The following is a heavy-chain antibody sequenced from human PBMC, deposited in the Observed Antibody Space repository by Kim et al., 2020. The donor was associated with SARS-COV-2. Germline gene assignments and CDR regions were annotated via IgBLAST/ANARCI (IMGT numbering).Heavy chain of an antibody. CDR2: IISGSEYI. Sequence: GGSLRLSCAASGFTFSTYSMNWVRQAPGKGLEWVSSIISGSEYIYYADSMKGRFVISRDNARSSLFLQMNSLRAEDTAIYYCARDRSKYYYDSSGYYPQSGMDVWGQGTTVTVSS. J-gene: IGHJ6*02. V-gene: IGHV3-21*01. D-gene: IGHD3-22*01. CDR3: ARDRSKYYYDSSGYYPQSGMDV. CDR1: GFTFSTYS.